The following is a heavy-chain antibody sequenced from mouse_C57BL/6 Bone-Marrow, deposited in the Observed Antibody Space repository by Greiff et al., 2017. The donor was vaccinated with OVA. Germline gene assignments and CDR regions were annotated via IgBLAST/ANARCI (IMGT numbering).Heavy chain of an antibody. CDR3: ARSGGTVVAPYYAMDY. V-gene: IGHV14-3*01. CDR2: IDPANGNT. CDR1: GFNIKNTY. J-gene: IGHJ4*01. D-gene: IGHD1-1*01. Sequence: VQLQQSVAELVRPGASVKLSCTASGFNIKNTYMHWVKQRPEQGLEWIGRIDPANGNTKYAPKFQGKATITADTSSNTAYLQLSRLTSADTAIYYCARSGGTVVAPYYAMDYWGQGTSVTVSS.